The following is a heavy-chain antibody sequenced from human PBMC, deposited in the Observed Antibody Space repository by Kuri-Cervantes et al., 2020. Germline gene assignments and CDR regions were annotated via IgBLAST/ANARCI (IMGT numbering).Heavy chain of an antibody. D-gene: IGHD2-8*02. J-gene: IGHJ4*02. CDR1: GFTFSSYA. V-gene: IGHV3-23*01. Sequence: LSLTCAASGFTFSSYAMSWVRQAPGKGLEWVSAISGSGGSTYYADSVKGRFTISRDNSKNTLYLQMNSLRAEDTAVYYCAKRVGFVQVVYFDYWGQGTLVTVSS. CDR2: ISGSGGST. CDR3: AKRVGFVQVVYFDY.